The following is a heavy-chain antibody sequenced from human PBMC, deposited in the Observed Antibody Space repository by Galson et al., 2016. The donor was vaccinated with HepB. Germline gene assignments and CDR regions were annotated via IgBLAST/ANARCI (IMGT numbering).Heavy chain of an antibody. CDR3: ATSGGSGYYFCIDA. J-gene: IGHJ6*03. CDR2: VYHSGTT. CDR1: AASISSDIW. D-gene: IGHD1-26*01. Sequence: TLSLTCAVSAASISSDIWWTWVRQSPGKGLEWIGEVYHSGTTYYNPSLKSRVSISVDKSNNQFSLNLSSVTAADTAVYYCATSGGSGYYFCIDAWGKGTTVAVSS. V-gene: IGHV4-4*02.